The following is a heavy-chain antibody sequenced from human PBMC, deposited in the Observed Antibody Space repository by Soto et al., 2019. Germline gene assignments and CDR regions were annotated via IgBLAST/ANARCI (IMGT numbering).Heavy chain of an antibody. CDR1: GGSISSGDYY. CDR3: ARAGYYDSSGYYGMDV. CDR2: NYYSGRT. J-gene: IGHJ6*02. Sequence: SETLSLTCTVSGGSISSGDYYWSWIRQPPGKVREGIGYNYYSGRTYYNPSLKGQLTISVDTSKNQSARQLSSVTGAGTAVHYCARAGYYDSSGYYGMDVLGPGNTGTGSS. D-gene: IGHD3-22*01. V-gene: IGHV4-30-4*02.